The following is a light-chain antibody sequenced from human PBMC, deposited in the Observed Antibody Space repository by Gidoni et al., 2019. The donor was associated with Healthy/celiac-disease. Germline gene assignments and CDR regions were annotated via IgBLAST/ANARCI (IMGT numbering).Light chain of an antibody. CDR2: DAS. CDR3: QQYDNLPPLT. J-gene: IGKJ4*01. CDR1: QDISNY. Sequence: DIQMTQSPSSLSASVGDRVTITCQASQDISNYLNWYQQKPGKAPKLLIYDASNLETGVPSRVRGRGSGKDFTFTNSSLQPEDIATYYCQQYDNLPPLTFGGGTKVEIK. V-gene: IGKV1-33*01.